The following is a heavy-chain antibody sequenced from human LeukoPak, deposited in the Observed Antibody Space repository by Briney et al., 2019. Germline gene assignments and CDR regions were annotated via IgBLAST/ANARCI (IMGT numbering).Heavy chain of an antibody. Sequence: PGGSLRLSCAASGFTFSSYAMHWARQAPGRGLEWISYISRDSDIRYYADSVRGRFHISRDNARNSLYLQMNSLRADDTAVYYCAKGSVEKWLDDAFDIWGQGTMVTVSS. CDR1: GFTFSSYA. V-gene: IGHV3-48*01. CDR3: AKGSVEKWLDDAFDI. CDR2: ISRDSDIR. D-gene: IGHD6-19*01. J-gene: IGHJ3*02.